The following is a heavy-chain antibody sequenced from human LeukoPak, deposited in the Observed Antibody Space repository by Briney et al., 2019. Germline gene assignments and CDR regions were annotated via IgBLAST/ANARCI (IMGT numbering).Heavy chain of an antibody. CDR2: ISAYNGNT. D-gene: IGHD3-10*01. CDR1: GYTFTSYG. V-gene: IGHV1-18*01. J-gene: IGHJ3*02. CDR3: ARDSGQRSPLEPSYAFDI. Sequence: GASVKVSCKASGYTFTSYGISWVRQAPGQGLEWMGWISAYNGNTNYAQKLQGRVTMTTDTSTSTAYMELRSLRSDDTVVYYCARDSGQRSPLEPSYAFDIWGQGTMVTVSS.